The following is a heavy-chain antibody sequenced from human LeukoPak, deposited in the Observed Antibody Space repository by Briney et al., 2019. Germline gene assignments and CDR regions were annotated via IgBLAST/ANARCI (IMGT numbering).Heavy chain of an antibody. J-gene: IGHJ6*02. CDR3: AKDMRIYYYYGLDV. D-gene: IGHD3-10*01. CDR2: ISWNSGTV. Sequence: GGSLRLSCAASGFTFDDYAMHWVRQAPGKGLEWVSGISWNSGTVGYADSVKGRFTISRDNAKNSLYLQMNSLRAEDTAMYFRAKDMRIYYYYGLDVWGQGTTVTVSS. V-gene: IGHV3-9*01. CDR1: GFTFDDYA.